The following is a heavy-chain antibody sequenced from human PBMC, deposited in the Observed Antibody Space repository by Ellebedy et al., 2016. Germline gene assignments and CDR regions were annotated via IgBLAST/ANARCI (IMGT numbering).Heavy chain of an antibody. J-gene: IGHJ6*02. V-gene: IGHV1-3*01. D-gene: IGHD1-26*01. CDR3: ASSQWELLQGYYYYYGMDV. CDR2: INAGNGNT. Sequence: ASVKVSCKASGYTFTSYAMHWVRQAPGQRLEWMGWINAGNGNTKYSQKFQGRVTITRDTSASTAYMELSSLRSEDTAVYYCASSQWELLQGYYYYYGMDVWGQGTTVTVSS. CDR1: GYTFTSYA.